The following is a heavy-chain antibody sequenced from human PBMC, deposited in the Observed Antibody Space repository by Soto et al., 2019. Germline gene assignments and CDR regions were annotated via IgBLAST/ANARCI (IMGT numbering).Heavy chain of an antibody. D-gene: IGHD1-1*01. V-gene: IGHV2-5*02. Sequence: QITLKESGPTRVKPTQTLTLTCTFSGFSLSTSGVGVGWIRQPPGKALERLALIYWDDDKRYSPSLKSRLTITKXXSXNXXVLTLTNVDPLDTATYYCAHRAGRYGNWNGGSFDFWGQGVLVTVSS. CDR3: AHRAGRYGNWNGGSFDF. CDR2: IYWDDDK. CDR1: GFSLSTSGVG. J-gene: IGHJ4*02.